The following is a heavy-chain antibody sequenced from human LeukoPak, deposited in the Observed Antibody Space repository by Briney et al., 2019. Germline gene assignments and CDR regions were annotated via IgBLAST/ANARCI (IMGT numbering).Heavy chain of an antibody. D-gene: IGHD2-8*02. V-gene: IGHV3-23*01. CDR2: IGSDENR. CDR3: AKDVIHWSFDH. J-gene: IGHJ4*02. CDR1: GFTFSGNA. Sequence: GGSLRLSCTASGFTFSGNAMGWVRQAPGKGLEWVSGIGSDENRLYADSVKGRFTISRDNSKNTLYLQMNSLRVEDTAVYYCAKDVIHWSFDHWGQGTLVAVSS.